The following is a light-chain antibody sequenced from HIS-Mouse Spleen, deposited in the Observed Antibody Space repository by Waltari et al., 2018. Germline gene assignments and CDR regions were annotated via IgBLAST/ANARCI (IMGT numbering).Light chain of an antibody. J-gene: IGLJ1*01. CDR3: CSYAGSYTGV. V-gene: IGLV2-11*01. CDR2: DVS. CDR1: SSDVGGYNY. Sequence: QSALTQPRSVSGSPGQSVTISRTGTSSDVGGYNYVSWYQQHPGKAPKLMIYDVSKRPSVVPDRFSGSKSGNTASLTISGLQAEDEADYYCCSYAGSYTGVFGTGTKVTVL.